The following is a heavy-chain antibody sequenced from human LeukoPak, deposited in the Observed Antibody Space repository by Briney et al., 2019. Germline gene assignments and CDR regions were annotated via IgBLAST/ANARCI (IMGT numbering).Heavy chain of an antibody. CDR3: ARSPTKRVPEDY. D-gene: IGHD2-2*01. V-gene: IGHV4-38-2*02. CDR2: MYHSGST. Sequence: SETLSLTCSVSGYSISSAYYWGWIRQPPGKGLEWIGTMYHSGSTNYNPSLKSRVTISMDKSRNQISLRLTSVTAADTAVYYCARSPTKRVPEDYWGQGTLVTVSS. CDR1: GYSISSAYY. J-gene: IGHJ4*02.